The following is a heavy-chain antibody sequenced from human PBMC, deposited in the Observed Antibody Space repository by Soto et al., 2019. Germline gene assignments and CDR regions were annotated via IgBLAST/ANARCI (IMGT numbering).Heavy chain of an antibody. D-gene: IGHD3-9*01. CDR1: GYTFTNYG. CDR3: AREYDILTGYYRSDAFDI. Sequence: ASVKVSCKASGYTFTNYGITWVRQAPGQGLEWMGWISAYNGNTNYAQKLQGRVTMTTDTSTSTAYMELRSLRSDDTAVYYCAREYDILTGYYRSDAFDIWGQGTMVTVSS. V-gene: IGHV1-18*01. J-gene: IGHJ3*02. CDR2: ISAYNGNT.